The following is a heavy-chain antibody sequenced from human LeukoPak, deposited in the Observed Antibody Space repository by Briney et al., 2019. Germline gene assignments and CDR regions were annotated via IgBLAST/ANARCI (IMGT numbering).Heavy chain of an antibody. V-gene: IGHV3-13*01. CDR1: GFTFSSYD. CDR2: IGTAGDT. CDR3: ARDDYGDYGMVV. J-gene: IGHJ6*02. D-gene: IGHD4-17*01. Sequence: GGSLRLSCAASGFTFSSYDMHWVRQATGKGLEWVSAIGTAGDTYYPGSVKGRFTISRENAKNSLYLQMNSLRAEDTAVYYCARDDYGDYGMVVWGQGTTVTVSS.